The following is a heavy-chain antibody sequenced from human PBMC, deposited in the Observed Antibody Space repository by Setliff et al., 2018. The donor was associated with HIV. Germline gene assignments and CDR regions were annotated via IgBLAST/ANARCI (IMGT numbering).Heavy chain of an antibody. J-gene: IGHJ6*03. Sequence: GESLKISCKGSGYSFTSYWIGWVRQMPGKGLEWVASLLNGGSNEQYANSVKGRFTISRDDSKNTLYLQMNSLRAEDTAVYYCARDPGVPAAIAYYYYYYMDVWGKGTTVTVS. CDR1: GYSFTSYW. CDR2: LLNGGSNE. V-gene: IGHV3-30*12. CDR3: ARDPGVPAAIAYYYYYYMDV. D-gene: IGHD2-2*01.